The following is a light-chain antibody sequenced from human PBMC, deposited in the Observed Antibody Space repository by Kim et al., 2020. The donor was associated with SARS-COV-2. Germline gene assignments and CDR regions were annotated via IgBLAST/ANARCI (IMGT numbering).Light chain of an antibody. Sequence: AYVGDKVTITCQADHDIYTNLSWYQQRTRKDTGLLNYDAATIKPGVPTKFSGSGSGTRFTFTITTLHPEVMAAYYYQQYDTHPFNFGPGTKVDIK. CDR1: HDIYTN. CDR2: DAA. CDR3: QQYDTHPFN. V-gene: IGKV1-33*01. J-gene: IGKJ3*01.